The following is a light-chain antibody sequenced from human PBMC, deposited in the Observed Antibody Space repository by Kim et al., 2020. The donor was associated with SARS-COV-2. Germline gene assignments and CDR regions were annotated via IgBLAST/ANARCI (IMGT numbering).Light chain of an antibody. CDR2: EVN. V-gene: IGLV2-8*01. CDR1: SSDVGGYNY. Sequence: GQSVTISTTGTSSDVGGYNYVSWYQPHPGKAPKLMIYEVNKRPSGVPDRFSGSKSGNTASLTVSGLQAEDEADYYCSSYAGSNNLVFGGGTQLTVL. J-gene: IGLJ2*01. CDR3: SSYAGSNNLV.